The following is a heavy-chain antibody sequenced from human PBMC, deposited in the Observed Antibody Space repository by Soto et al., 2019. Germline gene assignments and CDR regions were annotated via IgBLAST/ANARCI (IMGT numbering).Heavy chain of an antibody. D-gene: IGHD6-19*01. CDR3: VHNRQWTQGGFDS. Sequence: GLDLEWLTLIYWDGDKRYSPSLKSRLTISKDTSKNQVVLTMTNMDPVDTATYYCVHNRQWTQGGFDSWGQGTLVTVSS. V-gene: IGHV2-5*02. CDR2: IYWDGDK. J-gene: IGHJ4*02.